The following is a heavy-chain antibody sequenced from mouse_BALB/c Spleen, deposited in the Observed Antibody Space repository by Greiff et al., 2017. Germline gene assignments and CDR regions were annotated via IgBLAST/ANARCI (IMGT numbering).Heavy chain of an antibody. CDR1: GFAFSSYD. V-gene: IGHV5-12-1*01. Sequence: DVMLVESGGGLVKPGGSLKLSCAASGFAFSSYDMSWVRQTPEKRLEWVAYISSGGGSTYYPDTVKGRFTISRDNAKNTLYLQMSSLKSEDTAMYYCARVLHAMDYWGQGTSVTVSS. CDR2: ISSGGGST. J-gene: IGHJ4*01. D-gene: IGHD1-1*01. CDR3: ARVLHAMDY.